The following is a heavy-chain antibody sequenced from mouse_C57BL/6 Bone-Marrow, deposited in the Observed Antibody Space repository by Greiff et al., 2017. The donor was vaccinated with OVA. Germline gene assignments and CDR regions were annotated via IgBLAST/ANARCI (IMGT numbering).Heavy chain of an antibody. D-gene: IGHD1-1*01. CDR1: GYTFTSYW. CDR3: GGSPTTVVPYYYAMDY. J-gene: IGHJ4*01. V-gene: IGHV1-59*01. CDR2: IDPSDSYT. Sequence: QVQLQQPGAELVRPGTSVKLSCKASGYTFTSYWMHWVKQRPGQGLEWIGVIDPSDSYTNYNQKFKGKATLTVDKSSSTAYMQLSSLTSEDSAVYYWGGSPTTVVPYYYAMDYWGQGTSVTVSS.